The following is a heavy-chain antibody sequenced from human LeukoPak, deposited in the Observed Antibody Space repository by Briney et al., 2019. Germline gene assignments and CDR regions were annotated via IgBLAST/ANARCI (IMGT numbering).Heavy chain of an antibody. Sequence: SETLSLTCTVSGGSINTYYWSWIRQPPGKGLEWIGYIYYSGSTNYNPSLKSRVTISLDTSKNQFSLKLNSVTAADTAVYYCARAPGRSYGLYWFDPWGQGTLVAVSS. CDR1: GGSINTYY. J-gene: IGHJ5*02. CDR3: ARAPGRSYGLYWFDP. V-gene: IGHV4-59*01. CDR2: IYYSGST. D-gene: IGHD3-10*01.